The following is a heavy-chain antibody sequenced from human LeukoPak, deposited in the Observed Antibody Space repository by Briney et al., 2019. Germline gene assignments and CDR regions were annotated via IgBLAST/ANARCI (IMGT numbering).Heavy chain of an antibody. J-gene: IGHJ4*02. Sequence: ASVKVSCKASGYTFTSYDINWVRQATGQGLEWIGWMNPNSGSTGYAQKFQGRVTITRNTSISTAYMELSGLRSEDTAVYYCARGRSTGYPYYFEYWGQGTLVTVSS. CDR1: GYTFTSYD. V-gene: IGHV1-8*03. CDR3: ARGRSTGYPYYFEY. CDR2: MNPNSGST. D-gene: IGHD5-12*01.